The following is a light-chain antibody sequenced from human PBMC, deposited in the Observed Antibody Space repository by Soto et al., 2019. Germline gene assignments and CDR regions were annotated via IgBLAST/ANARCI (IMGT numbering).Light chain of an antibody. Sequence: DVVMTQSPLSLAATLGQPASISCRSSQSLLYRDGNTYLNWFHQRPGQSPRRLIYKVFSRESGVPDRFSGSGSGTDFTLHITRVEAVDVGLYFCMQDTHWPPTFGLGTRVELK. J-gene: IGKJ1*01. CDR3: MQDTHWPPT. CDR2: KVF. V-gene: IGKV2-30*01. CDR1: QSLLYRDGNTY.